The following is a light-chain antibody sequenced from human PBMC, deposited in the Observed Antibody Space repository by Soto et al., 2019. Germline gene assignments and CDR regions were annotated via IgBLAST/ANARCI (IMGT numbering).Light chain of an antibody. CDR2: DTN. J-gene: IGLJ3*02. CDR3: VLYMGNGISV. Sequence: QTVVTQEPSFSVSPGGTVTLTCDLNSGSVSAGHYPSWYQQTPGQAPRTLIYDTNTLSSGVPDRFSGSILGNKAALTITGAQADDESDYNCVLYMGNGISVFGGGTQLTVL. CDR1: SGSVSAGHY. V-gene: IGLV8-61*01.